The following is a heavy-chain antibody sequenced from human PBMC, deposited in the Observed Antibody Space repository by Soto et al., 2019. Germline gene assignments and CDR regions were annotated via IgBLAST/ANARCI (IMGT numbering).Heavy chain of an antibody. V-gene: IGHV1-69*13. CDR1: GGTFSSYA. CDR2: IIPIFGTA. CDR3: AIDVRGHRGEDTAMAVLAPNGPNPQAFDP. Sequence: GASVKVSCKASGGTFSSYAISWVRQAPGQGLEWMGGIIPIFGTANYAQKFQGRVTITADESTSTAYMELSSLRSEDTAVYYCAIDVRGHRGEDTAMAVLAPNGPNPQAFDPWGQGTLVTVSS. J-gene: IGHJ5*02. D-gene: IGHD5-18*01.